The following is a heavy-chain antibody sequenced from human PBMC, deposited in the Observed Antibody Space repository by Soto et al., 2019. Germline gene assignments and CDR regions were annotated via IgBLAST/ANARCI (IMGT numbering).Heavy chain of an antibody. CDR3: AKDQGIAIFGVVSEFDY. D-gene: IGHD3-3*01. CDR1: GFTFSSYA. J-gene: IGHJ4*02. V-gene: IGHV3-23*01. CDR2: ISGSGGST. Sequence: AGGSLRLSCAASGFTFSSYAMSWVRQAPGKGLEWVSAISGSGGSTYYADSVKGRFTISRDNSKNTLYLQMNSLRAEDTAVYYCAKDQGIAIFGVVSEFDYWGQGTLVTVSS.